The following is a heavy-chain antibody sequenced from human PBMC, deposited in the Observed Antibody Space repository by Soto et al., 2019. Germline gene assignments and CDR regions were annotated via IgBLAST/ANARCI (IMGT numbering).Heavy chain of an antibody. D-gene: IGHD3-9*01. J-gene: IGHJ4*02. CDR1: GFPFGNYG. Sequence: GGSLRLSCAASGFPFGNYGMHWVRQAPGKGLEWVALISYDESNKHYADPVRGRFTISRDNSKNTLFLQMNSLRAEDTAVYYCARVGGYYDILTGPFDYWGQGNLVTVSS. CDR3: ARVGGYYDILTGPFDY. V-gene: IGHV3-30*03. CDR2: ISYDESNK.